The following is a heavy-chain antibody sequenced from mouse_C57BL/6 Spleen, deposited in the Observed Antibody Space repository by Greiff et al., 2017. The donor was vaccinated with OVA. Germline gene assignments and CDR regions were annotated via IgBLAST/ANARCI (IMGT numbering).Heavy chain of an antibody. CDR1: GYSITSGYY. J-gene: IGHJ3*01. Sequence: EVKLQESGPGLVKPSQSLSLTCSVTGYSITSGYYWNWIRQFPGNKLEWMGYISYDGSNNYNPSLKNRISITRDTSKNQFFLKLNSVTTEDTATYYCARDTTVVATRGFAYWGQGTLVTVSA. D-gene: IGHD1-1*01. CDR3: ARDTTVVATRGFAY. V-gene: IGHV3-6*01. CDR2: ISYDGSN.